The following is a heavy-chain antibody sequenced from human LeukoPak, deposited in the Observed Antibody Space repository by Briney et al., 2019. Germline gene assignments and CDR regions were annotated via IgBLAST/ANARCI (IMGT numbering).Heavy chain of an antibody. V-gene: IGHV4-38-2*02. CDR1: GYPISSGYY. CDR3: ARRSGNWYYFDY. Sequence: PSETLSLTCTVSGYPISSGYYWGWIRQPPGKGLEWIGSIYHSGSTYYNPSLKSRVTISVDTSKNQFSLKLSSVTAADTAVYYCARRSGNWYYFDYWGQGTRVTVSS. CDR2: IYHSGST. D-gene: IGHD6-25*01. J-gene: IGHJ4*02.